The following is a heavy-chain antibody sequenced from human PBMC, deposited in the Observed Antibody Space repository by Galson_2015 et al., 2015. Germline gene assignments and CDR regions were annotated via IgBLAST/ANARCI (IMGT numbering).Heavy chain of an antibody. CDR1: GFTFSSYS. J-gene: IGHJ3*02. D-gene: IGHD2-2*01. CDR3: ARAGVVVPAAMPDAFDT. CDR2: ISSSSSYI. Sequence: SLRLSCAAPGFTFSSYSMNWVRQAPGKGLEWVSSISSSSSYIYYADSVKGRFTISRDNAKNSLYLQMNSLRAEDTAVYYCARAGVVVPAAMPDAFDTWGQGTMVTVSS. V-gene: IGHV3-21*01.